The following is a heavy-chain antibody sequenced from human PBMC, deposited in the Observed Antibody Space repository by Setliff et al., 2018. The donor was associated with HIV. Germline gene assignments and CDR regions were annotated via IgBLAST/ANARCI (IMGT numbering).Heavy chain of an antibody. V-gene: IGHV3-53*01. J-gene: IGHJ3*02. CDR2: LYSGGST. Sequence: GGSLRLSCAASGFTVSSNYMSWVRQAPGKGLEWVSVLYSGGSTYYADSVKGRFTISRDNSKNTVHLQMNSLRAEDTAVYYCATALYCSSTSCYIAFDIWGQGAMVTVSS. D-gene: IGHD2-2*01. CDR3: ATALYCSSTSCYIAFDI. CDR1: GFTVSSNY.